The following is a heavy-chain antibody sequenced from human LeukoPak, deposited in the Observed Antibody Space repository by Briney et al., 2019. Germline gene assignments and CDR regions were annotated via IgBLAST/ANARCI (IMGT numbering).Heavy chain of an antibody. D-gene: IGHD3-3*01. V-gene: IGHV3-7*01. CDR3: AREKEGPGFFLGY. Sequence: GGSLRLSCAASGFTFSSYWMIWVPQAPGKGLEGVANMKYSGSEKYYADSVKGRFTISRDNAKNSLYLQMNSLRAEDTAVYYCAREKEGPGFFLGYRGQGTLVTVSS. CDR2: MKYSGSEK. J-gene: IGHJ4*02. CDR1: GFTFSSYW.